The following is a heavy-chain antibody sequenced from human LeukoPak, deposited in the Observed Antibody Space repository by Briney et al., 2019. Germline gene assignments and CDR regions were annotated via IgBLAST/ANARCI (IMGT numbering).Heavy chain of an antibody. V-gene: IGHV4-59*01. J-gene: IGHJ4*02. CDR2: IYYSGST. Sequence: SETLSLTCTVSGGSISSYYWSWIRQPPGKGLEWIGYIYYSGSTSYNPSLKSRVTISVDTSKNQFSLKLSSVTAADTAVYYCARVGSGYSYYFDYWGQGTLVTVSS. D-gene: IGHD3-22*01. CDR3: ARVGSGYSYYFDY. CDR1: GGSISSYY.